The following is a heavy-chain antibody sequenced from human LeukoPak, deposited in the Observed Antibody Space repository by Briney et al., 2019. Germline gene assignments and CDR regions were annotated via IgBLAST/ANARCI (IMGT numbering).Heavy chain of an antibody. CDR2: INHSEST. Sequence: SETLSLTCAVYGGSFSGYYWSWIRQPPGKGLEWIGEINHSESTNYNPSLKSQVTISVDTSKNQFSLKLSSVTAADTAVYYCARAREWELLVTEDAFDIWGQGTMVTVSS. CDR3: ARAREWELLVTEDAFDI. J-gene: IGHJ3*02. V-gene: IGHV4-34*01. D-gene: IGHD1-26*01. CDR1: GGSFSGYY.